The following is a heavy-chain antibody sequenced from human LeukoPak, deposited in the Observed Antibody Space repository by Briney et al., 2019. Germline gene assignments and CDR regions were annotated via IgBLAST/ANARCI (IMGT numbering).Heavy chain of an antibody. CDR2: INHSGST. Sequence: SETLSLTCAVYGGSFSGYYWSWIRQPPGKGLEWIGEINHSGSTNYNPSLKSRVTISVDTSKNQFSLKLSSVTAADAAVYYCARGPRGAGYWGQGTLVTVSS. CDR3: ARGPRGAGY. V-gene: IGHV4-34*01. CDR1: GGSFSGYY. D-gene: IGHD3-16*01. J-gene: IGHJ4*02.